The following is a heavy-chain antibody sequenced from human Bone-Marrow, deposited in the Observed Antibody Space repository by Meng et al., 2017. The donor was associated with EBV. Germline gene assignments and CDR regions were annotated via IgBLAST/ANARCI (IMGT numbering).Heavy chain of an antibody. CDR3: ARGNAYNVPSFDY. J-gene: IGHJ4*02. D-gene: IGHD5-24*01. CDR1: GASISGSNW. Sequence: VKLGRPGPGLVKPSGTRSLTCAVSGASISGSNWWSWVRQPPGKGLEWIGEIWHGGNTNYNPSLKSRVTISVDKSGNQFSLNLNSVTAADTAVYYCARGNAYNVPSFDYWGQGTLVTVSS. CDR2: IWHGGNT. V-gene: IGHV4-4*02.